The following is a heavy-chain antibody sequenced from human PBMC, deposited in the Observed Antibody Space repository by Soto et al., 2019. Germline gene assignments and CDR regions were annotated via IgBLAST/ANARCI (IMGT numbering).Heavy chain of an antibody. J-gene: IGHJ6*03. CDR2: ISSSGSTI. Sequence: QVQLVESGGGLVKPGGSLRLSCAASGFTFSDYYMSWIRQAPGKGLEWVSYISSSGSTIYYADSVKGRFTISRDNAKNSLYLQMNSLRAEDTAVYYCAIEPYYDILTGYLSYYYYYMDVWGKGTTVTVSS. V-gene: IGHV3-11*01. D-gene: IGHD3-9*01. CDR3: AIEPYYDILTGYLSYYYYYMDV. CDR1: GFTFSDYY.